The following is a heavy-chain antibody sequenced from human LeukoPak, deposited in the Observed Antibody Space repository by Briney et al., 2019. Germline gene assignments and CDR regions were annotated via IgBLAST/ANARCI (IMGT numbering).Heavy chain of an antibody. D-gene: IGHD6-13*01. J-gene: IGHJ4*02. CDR3: ATGGSSWYYFDY. V-gene: IGHV5-51*01. CDR2: ICPGDSDT. Sequence: GESLKISCTASGYIFTSVWIGWVRQMPGKGLEWMGIICPGDSDTRYSLSFQGQVTISADKSISTAYLQWSSLKASDTAMYYCATGGSSWYYFDYWGQGTLVTVSS. CDR1: GYIFTSVW.